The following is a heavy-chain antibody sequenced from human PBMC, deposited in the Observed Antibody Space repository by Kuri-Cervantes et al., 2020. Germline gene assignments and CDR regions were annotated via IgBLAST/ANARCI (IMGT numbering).Heavy chain of an antibody. J-gene: IGHJ4*02. CDR3: TKPISGRDRGFDY. CDR2: ISSGRGYI. D-gene: IGHD1-14*01. CDR1: GFTFSSYS. V-gene: IGHV3-21*04. Sequence: GESLKISCAASGFTFSSYSMNWVRQAPGKGLEWVSSISSGRGYIYSADSLKGRFTISRDNAKNSLYLQMNSLRAEDTAFYYCTKPISGRDRGFDYWGQGTLVTVSS.